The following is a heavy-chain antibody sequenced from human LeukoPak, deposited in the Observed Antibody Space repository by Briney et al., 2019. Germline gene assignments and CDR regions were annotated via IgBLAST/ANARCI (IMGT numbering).Heavy chain of an antibody. D-gene: IGHD5-24*01. J-gene: IGHJ4*02. CDR2: INHSGST. Sequence: TSETLSLACADYGGSFSGYYWSWIRQPPGKGLEWIGEINHSGSTNYNPSLKSRVTISVDTSKNQFSLKQSSVTAADTAVYYCARVVSGRDGYNFLTRRGYFDYWGQGTLVTVSS. CDR1: GGSFSGYY. CDR3: ARVVSGRDGYNFLTRRGYFDY. V-gene: IGHV4-34*01.